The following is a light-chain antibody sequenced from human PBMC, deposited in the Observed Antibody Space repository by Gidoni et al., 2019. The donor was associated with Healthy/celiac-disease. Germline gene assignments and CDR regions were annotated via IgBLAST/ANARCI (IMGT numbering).Light chain of an antibody. J-gene: IGKJ2*01. CDR3: QQSYSTSMYT. V-gene: IGKV1-39*01. Sequence: HMTHSPSSLSASVGDRVTITCRASQNISSYLHWYQQKPGKPPKLLIYAAASLQSGVPSRLSGSGAGTDFTLTISSLQPEDFATYYCQQSYSTSMYTFGQGTKLEIK. CDR2: AAA. CDR1: QNISSY.